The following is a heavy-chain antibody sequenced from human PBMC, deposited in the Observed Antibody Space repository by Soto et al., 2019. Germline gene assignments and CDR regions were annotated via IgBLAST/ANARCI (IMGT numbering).Heavy chain of an antibody. CDR2: INHSGST. Sequence: SETLSLTCAVYGGSFRGYYWSWIRQPPGKGLEWIGEINHSGSTNYNPSLKSRVTISVDTSKNQFSLKLSSVTAADTAVYYCARANPSVQSFDPWGQGTLVTVSS. CDR1: GGSFRGYY. CDR3: ARANPSVQSFDP. J-gene: IGHJ5*02. D-gene: IGHD1-1*01. V-gene: IGHV4-34*01.